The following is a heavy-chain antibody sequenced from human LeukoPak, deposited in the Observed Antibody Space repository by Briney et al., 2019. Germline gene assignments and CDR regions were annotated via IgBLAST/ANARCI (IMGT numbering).Heavy chain of an antibody. CDR1: GDSVSSNA. J-gene: IGHJ4*02. CDR3: ARSVNGGCFDY. D-gene: IGHD3-16*01. V-gene: IGHV6-1*01. Sequence: SQTLSLTCAISGDSVSSNAWNWIRQSPSRGLEWLGKTYYGSKWYNDSAVSVKSRITINPDTSKNHLSLQLESVTPEDTAVYYCARSVNGGCFDYWGQGVLVTVSS. CDR2: TYYGSKWYN.